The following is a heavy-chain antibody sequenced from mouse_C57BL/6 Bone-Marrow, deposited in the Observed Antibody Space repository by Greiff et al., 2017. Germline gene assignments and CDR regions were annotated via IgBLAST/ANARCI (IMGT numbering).Heavy chain of an antibody. Sequence: EVHLVESEGGLVQPGSSMKLSCTASGFTFSDYYMAWVRQVPEKGLEWVANINYDGSSTYYLDSLKSRFIISRDNAKNILYLQMSSLKSEDTATYYCAREHYYGSSDYAMDYWGQGTSVTVSS. V-gene: IGHV5-16*01. CDR2: INYDGSST. CDR1: GFTFSDYY. J-gene: IGHJ4*01. D-gene: IGHD1-1*01. CDR3: AREHYYGSSDYAMDY.